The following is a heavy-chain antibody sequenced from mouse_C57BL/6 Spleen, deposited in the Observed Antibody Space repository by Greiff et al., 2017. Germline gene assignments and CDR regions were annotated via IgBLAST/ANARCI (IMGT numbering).Heavy chain of an antibody. V-gene: IGHV1-42*01. CDR1: GYSFTGYY. J-gene: IGHJ4*01. Sequence: VQLQQSGPELVKPGASVKISCKASGYSFTGYYMNWVKQSPEKSLEWIGEINPSTGGTTYNQKFKAKATLTVDKSSSTAYMQLKSLTSEYSAVYYCARRGDYDSYAMDYWGQGTSVTVSS. D-gene: IGHD2-4*01. CDR2: INPSTGGT. CDR3: ARRGDYDSYAMDY.